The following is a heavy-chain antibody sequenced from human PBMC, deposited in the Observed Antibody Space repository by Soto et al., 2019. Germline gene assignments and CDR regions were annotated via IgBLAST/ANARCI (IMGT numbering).Heavy chain of an antibody. CDR2: IYYSGST. CDR1: GGSISSGDYY. V-gene: IGHV4-30-4*01. J-gene: IGHJ4*02. D-gene: IGHD3-9*01. Sequence: QVQLQESGPGLVKPSQTLSLTCTVSGGSISSGDYYWSWIRQPPGKGLEWIGYIYYSGSTYYNPSLKSRVTISVDTSKNRFSLKLSSVTAADTAVYYCARAGYDILTGVPRNFDYWGQGTLVTVSS. CDR3: ARAGYDILTGVPRNFDY.